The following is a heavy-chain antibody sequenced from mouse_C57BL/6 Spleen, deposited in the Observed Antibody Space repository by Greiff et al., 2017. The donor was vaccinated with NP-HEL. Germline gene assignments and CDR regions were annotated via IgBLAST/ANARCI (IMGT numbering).Heavy chain of an antibody. CDR3: ARINSNSY. V-gene: IGHV5-6*01. D-gene: IGHD2-5*01. CDR2: ISSGGSYT. CDR1: GFTFSSYG. Sequence: EVKLVESGGDLVKPGGSLELSCAASGFTFSSYGMSWVRQTPDKRLEWVATISSGGSYTYYPDSVKGRFTISRDNAKNTLYLQMSSLKSEDTAMYYCARINSNSYWGQGTLVTVSA. J-gene: IGHJ3*01.